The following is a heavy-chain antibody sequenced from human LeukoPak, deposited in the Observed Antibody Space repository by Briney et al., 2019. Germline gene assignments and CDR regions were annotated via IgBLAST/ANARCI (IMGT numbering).Heavy chain of an antibody. J-gene: IGHJ4*02. D-gene: IGHD5-12*01. V-gene: IGHV3-23*01. Sequence: PGRSLRLSCAASGFTFDDYAMSWVRQAPGKGLEWVSAISGSGGSTYYADSVKGRFTISRDSSKNTLYLQMNSLRAEDTAVYYCAKDISRGYDSNQEDYWGQGTLVTVSS. CDR2: ISGSGGST. CDR3: AKDISRGYDSNQEDY. CDR1: GFTFDDYA.